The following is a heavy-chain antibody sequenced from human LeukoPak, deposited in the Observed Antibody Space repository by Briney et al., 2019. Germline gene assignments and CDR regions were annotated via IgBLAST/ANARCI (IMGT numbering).Heavy chain of an antibody. Sequence: SETLSLTCTVSNGSMTSDSYYWAWVRQPPGKGLDWIGTIFYSGKTYYSASLKSRVTVSLDTSKKNFSLRLSSVTAADTAVYYCARLWIVATWFDAWGQGALVTVSS. D-gene: IGHD2-2*03. CDR1: NGSMTSDSYY. V-gene: IGHV4-39*02. J-gene: IGHJ5*02. CDR3: ARLWIVATWFDA. CDR2: IFYSGKT.